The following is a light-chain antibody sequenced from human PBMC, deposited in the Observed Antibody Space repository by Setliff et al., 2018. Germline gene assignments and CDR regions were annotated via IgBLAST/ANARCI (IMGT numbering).Light chain of an antibody. Sequence: SVLGAPGQRVTISCTGSSSNIGAGYDVHWYQQLPGTAPKLLIYGNSNRPSGVPDRFSGSKSGTSASLAITGLQAEDEADYYCQSYDSSLSGRVFGTGTKVTVL. CDR3: QSYDSSLSGRV. V-gene: IGLV1-40*01. CDR1: SSNIGAGYD. J-gene: IGLJ1*01. CDR2: GNS.